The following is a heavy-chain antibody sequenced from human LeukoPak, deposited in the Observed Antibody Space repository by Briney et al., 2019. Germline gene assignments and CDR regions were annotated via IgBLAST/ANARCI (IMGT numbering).Heavy chain of an antibody. CDR2: IYYRGST. Sequence: SDTLSLTCTLSGHSISSYYCSWIRHPPGKGLEWIGYIYYRGSTNYTPSLKCRVTISVDTSKNQFSLKLSSVPAADTAVYYCAREREGDFDYWGQGTLVTVSS. CDR3: AREREGDFDY. V-gene: IGHV4-59*01. CDR1: GHSISSYY. D-gene: IGHD5-24*01. J-gene: IGHJ4*02.